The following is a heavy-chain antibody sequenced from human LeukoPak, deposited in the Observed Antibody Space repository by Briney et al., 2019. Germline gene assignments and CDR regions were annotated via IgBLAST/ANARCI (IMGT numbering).Heavy chain of an antibody. CDR2: INSDGGST. V-gene: IGHV3-74*01. CDR3: ARDRTRNDFDY. D-gene: IGHD1-14*01. CDR1: GFTFSNYW. Sequence: GGSLRLSCAASGFTFSNYWMHWVRQAPGKGLVWVSRINSDGGSTIYADSVKGRFTISRDNAKNTLYLQMNSLRAEDTAVYYCARDRTRNDFDYWGQGTLVTVSS. J-gene: IGHJ4*02.